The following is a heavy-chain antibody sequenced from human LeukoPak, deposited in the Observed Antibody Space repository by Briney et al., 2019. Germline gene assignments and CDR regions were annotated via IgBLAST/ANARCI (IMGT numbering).Heavy chain of an antibody. D-gene: IGHD2-15*01. CDR1: GFTFSDYY. CDR2: ISGSGGST. J-gene: IGHJ4*02. V-gene: IGHV3-23*01. Sequence: PGGSLRLSCAASGFTFSDYYMSWVRQAPGKGLEWVSAISGSGGSTYYPDSVEGRFTISRDNSKNTLYLQMNSLRAEDTAIYYCAKDHPRQGVTAHTPFDYWGQGTLVTVSS. CDR3: AKDHPRQGVTAHTPFDY.